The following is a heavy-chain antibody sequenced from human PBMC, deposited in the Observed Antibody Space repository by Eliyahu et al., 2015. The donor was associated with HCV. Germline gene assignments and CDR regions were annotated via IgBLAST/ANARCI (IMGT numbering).Heavy chain of an antibody. CDR2: ISSSSSYI. J-gene: IGHJ6*02. CDR1: GFTFSSYS. CDR3: ARGPPLRTRMDV. V-gene: IGHV3-21*01. Sequence: EVQLVESGGGLVKPGGSLRLSCAASGFTFSSYSMNWVRQAPGKGLEWVSSISSSSSYIYYADSVKGRFTISRDNAKNSLYLQMNSLRAEDTAVYYCARGPPLRTRMDVWGQGTTVTVSS.